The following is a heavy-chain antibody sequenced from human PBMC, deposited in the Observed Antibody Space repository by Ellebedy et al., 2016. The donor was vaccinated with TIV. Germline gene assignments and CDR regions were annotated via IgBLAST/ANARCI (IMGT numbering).Heavy chain of an antibody. CDR2: IYPGASDI. Sequence: KVSCKTSGFDFANYWIGWVRQMPGKGLEWIGIIYPGASDIRYSPSLQGRVTISVDKSIATAYLQWRSLEASDTAMYYCARLRIQLWLSYDAFDIWGQGTMLTVSS. J-gene: IGHJ3*02. V-gene: IGHV5-51*01. D-gene: IGHD1-1*01. CDR3: ARLRIQLWLSYDAFDI. CDR1: GFDFANYW.